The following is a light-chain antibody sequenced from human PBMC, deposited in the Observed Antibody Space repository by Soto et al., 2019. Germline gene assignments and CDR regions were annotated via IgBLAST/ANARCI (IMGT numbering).Light chain of an antibody. CDR3: SSYTSSTTLI. CDR1: SSDVGGYKF. V-gene: IGLV2-14*01. Sequence: QSALTQPASVSGSPGQSITISCNGTSSDVGGYKFVSWYQQYPGKAPKLMIFDVTNRPSGVSNRFSGSKSGNTASLTISGLQPEDEADYYCSSYTSSTTLIFGGGTKLTVL. J-gene: IGLJ2*01. CDR2: DVT.